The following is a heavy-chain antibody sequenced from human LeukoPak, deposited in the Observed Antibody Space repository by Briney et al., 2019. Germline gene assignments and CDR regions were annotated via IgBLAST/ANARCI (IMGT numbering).Heavy chain of an antibody. J-gene: IGHJ4*02. Sequence: PGGSLRLSCEASGFSFSSYNMHWVRQAPGKGLEWVAVISYDGSNKYYADSVKGRFTISRDNSKNTLYLQMNSLRAEDTAVYYCARGVRIAVAGYIDYWGQGTLVTVSS. D-gene: IGHD6-19*01. CDR2: ISYDGSNK. CDR3: ARGVRIAVAGYIDY. CDR1: GFSFSSYN. V-gene: IGHV3-30*03.